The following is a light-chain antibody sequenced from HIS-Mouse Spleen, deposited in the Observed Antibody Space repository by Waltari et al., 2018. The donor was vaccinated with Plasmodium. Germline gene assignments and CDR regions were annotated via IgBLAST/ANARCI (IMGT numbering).Light chain of an antibody. CDR3: CSYAGSSNVV. CDR2: EGS. J-gene: IGLJ2*01. V-gene: IGLV2-23*01. CDR1: SSDVGSYNL. Sequence: QSALTQPASVSGSPGQSITISCTGTSSDVGSYNLVSWYQPHPGKAPKLMIYEGSKRPSGVFNRFPGSKSGHTASLTISGLQAEDEAYYYCCSYAGSSNVVFGGGTKLTVL.